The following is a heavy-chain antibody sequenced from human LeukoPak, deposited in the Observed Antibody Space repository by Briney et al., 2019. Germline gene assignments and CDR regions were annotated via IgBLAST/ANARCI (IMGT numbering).Heavy chain of an antibody. CDR3: ARGRQPVATIKARSNGDHGINRAVNEDYFNY. CDR2: ISSSSSTI. J-gene: IGHJ4*02. V-gene: IGHV3-48*01. Sequence: GGSLRLSCAASGFTFSSYSMNWVRQAPGKGLEWVSYISSSSSTIYYADSVKGRFTISRDNAKNSLYLQMNSLRAEDTAVYYCARGRQPVATIKARSNGDHGINRAVNEDYFNYWGQGTLVTVSS. D-gene: IGHD5-12*01. CDR1: GFTFSSYS.